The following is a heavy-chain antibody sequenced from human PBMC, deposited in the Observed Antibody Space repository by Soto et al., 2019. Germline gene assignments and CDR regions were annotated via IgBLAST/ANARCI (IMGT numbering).Heavy chain of an antibody. Sequence: GASVKVSCKASGDSFSKYTVNWVRQAPRQGLEWMGGIIPIFGTANYAQKFQGRVTITADKSTSTAYMELSSLRSEDTAVYYCASVMVRGVIVYYYGMDVWGQGTTVTVSS. D-gene: IGHD3-10*01. V-gene: IGHV1-69*06. CDR2: IIPIFGTA. J-gene: IGHJ6*02. CDR3: ASVMVRGVIVYYYGMDV. CDR1: GDSFSKYT.